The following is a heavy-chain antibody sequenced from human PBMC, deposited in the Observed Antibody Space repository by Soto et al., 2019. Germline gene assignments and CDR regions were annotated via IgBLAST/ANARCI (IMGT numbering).Heavy chain of an antibody. V-gene: IGHV3-11*01. CDR3: ARLGDVVVPARSPFDA. CDR2: ISRSGSTI. Sequence: QVQLGESGGGLVKPEGSLRLSCAAAGFTFSDYYMSWIRQAPGKVLEWISYISRSGSTIYYADSVKGRFAISRDNAKDSLYLQMNSPRAEDTAVYYCARLGDVVVPARSPFDAWGQETRVTVSS. CDR1: GFTFSDYY. J-gene: IGHJ4*02. D-gene: IGHD2-2*01.